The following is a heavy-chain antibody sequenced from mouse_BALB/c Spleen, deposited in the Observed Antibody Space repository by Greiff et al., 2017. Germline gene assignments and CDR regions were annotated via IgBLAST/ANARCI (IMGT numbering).Heavy chain of an antibody. D-gene: IGHD1-2*01. CDR2: INPSTGYT. CDR1: GYTFTSYW. Sequence: QVQLKESGAELAKPGASVKMSCKASGYTFTSYWMHWVKQRPGQGLEWIGYINPSTGYTEYNQKFKDKATLTADKSSSTAYIQLSSLTSEDSAVYYCARSGALLRLRFDYWGQGTTLTVSS. V-gene: IGHV1-7*01. J-gene: IGHJ2*01. CDR3: ARSGALLRLRFDY.